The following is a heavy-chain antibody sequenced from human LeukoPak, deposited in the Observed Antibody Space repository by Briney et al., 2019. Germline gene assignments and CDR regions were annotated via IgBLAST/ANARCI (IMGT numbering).Heavy chain of an antibody. V-gene: IGHV3-48*01. CDR3: ASRSSSWATFDY. J-gene: IGHJ4*02. D-gene: IGHD6-13*01. CDR1: GFTFSSYR. CDR2: IDSSGSTI. Sequence: GGSLRLSCAVSGFTFSSYRMNWVRQAPGKGLEWVSYIDSSGSTIYYADSVKGRFTISRDNAKNSLYLQTNSLRAEDTAVYYCASRSSSWATFDYWGQGTLVTVSS.